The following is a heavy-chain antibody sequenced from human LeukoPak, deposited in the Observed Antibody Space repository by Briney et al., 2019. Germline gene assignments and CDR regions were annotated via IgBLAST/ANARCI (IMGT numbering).Heavy chain of an antibody. D-gene: IGHD7-27*01. V-gene: IGHV4-34*01. CDR1: GFTFSSYA. Sequence: GSLRLSCAASGFTFSSYAMSWVRQPPGKGLEWIGEINHSGSTNYNPSLKSRVTISVDTSKNQFSLKLSSVTAADTAVYYCARQVWGYYYYYGMDVWGQGTTVTVSS. J-gene: IGHJ6*02. CDR3: ARQVWGYYYYYGMDV. CDR2: INHSGST.